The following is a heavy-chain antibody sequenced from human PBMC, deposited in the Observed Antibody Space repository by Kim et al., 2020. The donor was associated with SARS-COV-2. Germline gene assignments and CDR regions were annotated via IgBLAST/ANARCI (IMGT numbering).Heavy chain of an antibody. Sequence: GGSLRLSCVASGFIFSSYSMNWVRQAPGKGLEWVSSIGSRPGYLYYADSVKGRFTGSRDNAKNSLYLQMNSLRADDTGVYFCATPSGAWGKGTTVIVS. J-gene: IGHJ6*03. V-gene: IGHV3-21*01. CDR1: GFIFSSYS. CDR3: ATPSGA. D-gene: IGHD3-10*01. CDR2: IGSRPGYL.